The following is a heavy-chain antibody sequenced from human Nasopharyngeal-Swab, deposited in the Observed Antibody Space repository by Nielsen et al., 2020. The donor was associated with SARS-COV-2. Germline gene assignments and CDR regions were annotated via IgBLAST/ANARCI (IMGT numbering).Heavy chain of an antibody. CDR1: GFTFSSYW. CDR2: IKQDGSEK. D-gene: IGHD5-18*01. V-gene: IGHV3-7*03. Sequence: GESLKISCAASGFTFSSYWMSWVRQAPGKGLEWVANIKQDGSEKYHVDSVKGRFTISRDNAKNSLYLQMNRLRAEDTAVYYCARDSRGYSYGYIYFDYWGQGTLVTVSS. J-gene: IGHJ4*02. CDR3: ARDSRGYSYGYIYFDY.